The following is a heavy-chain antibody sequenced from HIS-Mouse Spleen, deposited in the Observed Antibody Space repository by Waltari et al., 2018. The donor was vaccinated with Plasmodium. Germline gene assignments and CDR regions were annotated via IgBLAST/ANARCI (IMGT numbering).Heavy chain of an antibody. Sequence: QLQLQESGPGLVKPSETLSLTCTVSGGSISSSSYYWGWIRQPPGKGLEWIGSIYYSGRTYYTPSLTSRVTISVDTSKNQFSLKLSSVTAADTAVYYCARRGGSYYYFDYWGQGTLVTVSS. D-gene: IGHD1-26*01. CDR1: GGSISSSSYY. CDR2: IYYSGRT. J-gene: IGHJ4*02. V-gene: IGHV4-39*01. CDR3: ARRGGSYYYFDY.